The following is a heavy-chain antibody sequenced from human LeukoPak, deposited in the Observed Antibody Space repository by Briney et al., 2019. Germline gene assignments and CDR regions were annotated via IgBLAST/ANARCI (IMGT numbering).Heavy chain of an antibody. CDR3: AADPRTAGGGYYYYGMDV. J-gene: IGHJ6*02. V-gene: IGHV1-58*02. CDR1: GFTFTSSA. CDR2: IVVGSGNT. D-gene: IGHD6-13*01. Sequence: TSVKVSCKASGFTFTSSAMQWVRQARGQRLEWIGWIVVGSGNTNYAQKFQERVTITRDMSTSTAYMELSSLRSEDTAVYYCAADPRTAGGGYYYYGMDVWGQGTTVTVSS.